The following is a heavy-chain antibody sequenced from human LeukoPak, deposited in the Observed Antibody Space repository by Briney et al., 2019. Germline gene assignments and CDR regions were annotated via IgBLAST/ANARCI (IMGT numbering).Heavy chain of an antibody. J-gene: IGHJ6*03. D-gene: IGHD3-16*02. Sequence: SVKVSCKASGGTFSSYAISWVRQAPGQGLEWMGGIIPIFGTANYAQKFQGRVTITADESTSTAYMELSSLRSEDTAVYYCAGANRSYHRHYYMDVWGKGTTVTISS. CDR1: GGTFSSYA. CDR2: IIPIFGTA. V-gene: IGHV1-69*13. CDR3: AGANRSYHRHYYMDV.